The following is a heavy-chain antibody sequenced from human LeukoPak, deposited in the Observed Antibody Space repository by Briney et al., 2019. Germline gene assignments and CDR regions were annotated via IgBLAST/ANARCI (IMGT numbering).Heavy chain of an antibody. CDR3: TRDCPGYCSGGSCYSCNGMDV. D-gene: IGHD2-15*01. CDR1: GFTFGDYV. V-gene: IGHV3-49*03. J-gene: IGHJ6*02. CDR2: IRINLYGGTT. Sequence: GGSLRLSCTASGFTFGDYVMSWFRQAPGKGLEWVGFIRINLYGGTTEYAASVKGRFSISRDDSKSIAYLQMNSLKTEDTAVYFCTRDCPGYCSGGSCYSCNGMDVWGQGTTVTVSS.